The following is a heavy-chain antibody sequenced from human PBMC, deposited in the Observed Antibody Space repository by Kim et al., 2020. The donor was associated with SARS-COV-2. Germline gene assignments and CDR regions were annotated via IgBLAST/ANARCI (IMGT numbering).Heavy chain of an antibody. CDR3: ARLGEISSHFDY. V-gene: IGHV5-51*01. Sequence: RYSPTFPGQVTISADKSISTAYLQWSSLKASDTAMYYCARLGEISSHFDYWGQGTLVTVSS. D-gene: IGHD2-2*01. J-gene: IGHJ4*02.